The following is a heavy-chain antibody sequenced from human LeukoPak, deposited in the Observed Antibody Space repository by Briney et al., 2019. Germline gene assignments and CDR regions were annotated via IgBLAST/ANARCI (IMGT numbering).Heavy chain of an antibody. Sequence: SETLSLTCAVYGGSFIGFHWNWIRQPPGKGLEWIGEIIHSGRINYNPSLKSRVTISIDTSKNQFSLRLSSVTAADTAVYYCARGLREFGYYYYHMDVWGKGTTVTVSS. CDR1: GGSFIGFH. V-gene: IGHV4-34*01. D-gene: IGHD3-10*01. CDR3: ARGLREFGYYYYHMDV. CDR2: IIHSGRI. J-gene: IGHJ6*03.